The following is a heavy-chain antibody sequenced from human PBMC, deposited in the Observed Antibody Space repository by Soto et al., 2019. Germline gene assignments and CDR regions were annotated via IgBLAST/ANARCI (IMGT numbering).Heavy chain of an antibody. CDR2: IYYSGST. Sequence: QVQLQESGPGLVKPSETLSLTCTVSGGSISSYYWSWIRQPPGKGLEWIGYIYYSGSTNYNPSLKSRFNISVYTSKTQFSLKLSSVTAADTAVYYCARRYGSSFDYWGQGTLVTVSS. J-gene: IGHJ4*02. CDR3: ARRYGSSFDY. V-gene: IGHV4-59*08. D-gene: IGHD6-13*01. CDR1: GGSISSYY.